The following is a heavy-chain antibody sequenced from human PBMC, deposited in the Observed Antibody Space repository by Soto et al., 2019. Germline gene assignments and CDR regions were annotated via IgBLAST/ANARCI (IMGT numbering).Heavy chain of an antibody. CDR1: GYTFTSYG. CDR2: INPNGGGA. J-gene: IGHJ5*02. CDR3: ARGGIVLVPAAKGWFDP. D-gene: IGHD2-2*01. Sequence: GASVKVSCKASGYTFTSYGISWVRQAPGQGLEWMGIINPNGGGATYAEKFQGRVTMTRDTSTSTVYMELSSLRSEDTAVYYCARGGIVLVPAAKGWFDPWGQGTLVTVSS. V-gene: IGHV1-46*01.